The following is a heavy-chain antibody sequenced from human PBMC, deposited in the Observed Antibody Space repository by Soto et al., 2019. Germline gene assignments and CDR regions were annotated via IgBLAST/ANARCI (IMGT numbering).Heavy chain of an antibody. D-gene: IGHD1-26*01. V-gene: IGHV4-31*03. J-gene: IGHJ5*02. CDR2: IYYSGST. CDR1: GGSISSGGYY. CDR3: ARVPVSRLAGEHDWFDP. Sequence: LSLTCTVSGGSISSGGYYWSWIRQHPGKGLEWIGYIYYSGSTYYNPSLKSRVTISVDTSKNQFSLKLSSVTAADTAVYYCARVPVSRLAGEHDWFDPWGQGTLVTVSS.